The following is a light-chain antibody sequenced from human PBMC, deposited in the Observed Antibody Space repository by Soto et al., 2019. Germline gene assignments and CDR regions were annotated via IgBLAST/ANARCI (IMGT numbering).Light chain of an antibody. V-gene: IGLV2-14*01. J-gene: IGLJ1*01. Sequence: QSVLTQPASVSGSPGQSITISCTGTSNDVGGYAYVSWYQQYPGKAPKLVISEVSNRPSGVSHRFSGSKSGNTASLTISGLQAEDEADYYCSSYTARSTAAYVFGTGTKVT. CDR1: SNDVGGYAY. CDR2: EVS. CDR3: SSYTARSTAAYV.